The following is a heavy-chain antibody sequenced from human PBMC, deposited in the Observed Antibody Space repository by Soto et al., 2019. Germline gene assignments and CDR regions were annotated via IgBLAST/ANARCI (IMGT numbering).Heavy chain of an antibody. CDR1: GFTFSSNW. V-gene: IGHV3-7*02. CDR3: AINGRSWYS. D-gene: IGHD6-13*01. CDR2: IKQDGSEK. Sequence: EVQLVESGGGLVQPGGSLRLSCAASGFTFSSNWMSWVRQAPGKGLEWVANIKQDGSEKYYVDSVKGRFTISRDNAKNSLYLQMNSLRVEDTAVYYCAINGRSWYSWGQGTLVTVSS. J-gene: IGHJ4*02.